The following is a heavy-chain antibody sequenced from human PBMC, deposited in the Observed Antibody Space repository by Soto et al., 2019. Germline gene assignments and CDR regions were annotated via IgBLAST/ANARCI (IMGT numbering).Heavy chain of an antibody. CDR1: GFTFSSYD. J-gene: IGHJ4*02. CDR3: ARGARGGSGSYYNT. CDR2: IGTAGDT. V-gene: IGHV3-13*01. D-gene: IGHD3-10*01. Sequence: GGSLRLSCAASGFTFSSYDMHWVRQATGKGLEWVSAIGTAGDTYYPGSVKGRFTISRENAKNSLYLQMNSLRAGDTAVYYCARGARGGSGSYYNTWGQGTLVTVSS.